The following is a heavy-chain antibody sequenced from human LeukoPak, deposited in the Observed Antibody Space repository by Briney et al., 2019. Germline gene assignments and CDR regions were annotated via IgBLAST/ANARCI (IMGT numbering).Heavy chain of an antibody. CDR2: ISAYNGNT. J-gene: IGHJ4*02. V-gene: IGHV1-18*01. Sequence: ASVKVSCKAAGYSLITYGISWVRQAPGQGLEWMGWISAYNGNTNYAQKLQGRVTMTTDTSTSTAYMELRSLRSDDTAVYYCARVSRGFDCWGQGTLVTVSS. CDR3: ARVSRGFDC. CDR1: GYSLITYG.